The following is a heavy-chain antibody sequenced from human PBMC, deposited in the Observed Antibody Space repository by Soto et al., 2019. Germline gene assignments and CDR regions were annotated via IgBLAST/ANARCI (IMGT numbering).Heavy chain of an antibody. CDR3: ARLYWGGYCYYPRWFDP. CDR2: IIPIFGTA. CDR1: GGTFSSYA. D-gene: IGHD2-21*02. V-gene: IGHV1-69*13. Sequence: GASVKVSCKASGGTFSSYAISWVRQAPGQGLEWMGGIIPIFGTANYAQKFQGRVTITADESTSTAYMELSSLRSEDTAVYYCARLYWGGYCYYPRWFDPWGQGNLVTVA. J-gene: IGHJ5*02.